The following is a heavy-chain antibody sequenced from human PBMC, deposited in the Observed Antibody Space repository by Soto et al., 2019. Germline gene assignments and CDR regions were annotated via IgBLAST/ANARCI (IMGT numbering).Heavy chain of an antibody. CDR1: GFTFSSYA. J-gene: IGHJ5*02. V-gene: IGHV3-23*01. D-gene: IGHD1-26*01. CDR2: ISGSGGST. CDR3: AKQVGATIHWFDP. Sequence: PGGSLRLACAASGFTFSSYAMSWVRQAPGKGLEWVSAISGSGGSTYYADSVKGRFTISRDNSKNTLYPQMNSLRAEDTAVYYCAKQVGATIHWFDPWGQGTLVTVSS.